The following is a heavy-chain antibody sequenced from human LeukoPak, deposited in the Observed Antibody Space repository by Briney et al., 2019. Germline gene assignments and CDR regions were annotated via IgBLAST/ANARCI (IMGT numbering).Heavy chain of an antibody. CDR1: GFTFSSYW. J-gene: IGHJ4*02. V-gene: IGHV3-7*01. CDR3: ARRWWQQLVVTLFDY. Sequence: GGSLRLSCAASGFTFSSYWMSWVRQAPGKGLEWVANIKQDGSEKYYVDSVKGRFTISRDNAKNSLYLQMNSLRAEDTAVYYCARRWWQQLVVTLFDYWGQGTLVTVSS. D-gene: IGHD6-13*01. CDR2: IKQDGSEK.